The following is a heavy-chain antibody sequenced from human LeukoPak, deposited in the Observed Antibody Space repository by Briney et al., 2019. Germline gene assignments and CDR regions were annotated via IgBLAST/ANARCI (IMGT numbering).Heavy chain of an antibody. Sequence: GGSLRLSCAASGFTFSSYGMSWIRQTPGKGLEWVSYISSSGSKIYYADSVKGRFTISRDNAKNSLYLQMNSLTAEDTAIYYCAKDPVPSYYGSGSADYWGQGTPVTVSS. J-gene: IGHJ4*02. CDR1: GFTFSSYG. CDR2: ISSSGSKI. D-gene: IGHD3-10*01. CDR3: AKDPVPSYYGSGSADY. V-gene: IGHV3-48*04.